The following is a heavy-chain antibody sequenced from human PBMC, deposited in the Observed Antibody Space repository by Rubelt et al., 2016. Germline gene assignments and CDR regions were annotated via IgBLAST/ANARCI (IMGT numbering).Heavy chain of an antibody. D-gene: IGHD4-11*01. CDR1: GFTVSSNY. Sequence: EVQLVESGGGLVQPGGSLRLSCAASGFTVSSNYMSWVRKAPGKGLEGVSYLSSSSSTIYYADSVKGRFTISRDEAKNSLYLQMNSLRDEDTAVYYCARDPEFHYSNYDDDYWGQGTLVTVSS. CDR3: ARDPEFHYSNYDDDY. J-gene: IGHJ4*02. CDR2: LSSSSSTI. V-gene: IGHV3-48*02.